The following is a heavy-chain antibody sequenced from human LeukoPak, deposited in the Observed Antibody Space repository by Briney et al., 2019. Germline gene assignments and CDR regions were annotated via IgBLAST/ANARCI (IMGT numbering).Heavy chain of an antibody. CDR2: IYYSGSA. Sequence: PSETLSLTCTVSGGSISSYYWSWIRQPPGKGLEWIGYIYYSGSANYNPSLKSRVTISVDTSKNQFSLKLSSVTAADTAVYYCAKSHTYYYDSSGLYEGYYFDYWGQGTLVTVSS. CDR3: AKSHTYYYDSSGLYEGYYFDY. J-gene: IGHJ4*02. CDR1: GGSISSYY. D-gene: IGHD3-22*01. V-gene: IGHV4-59*08.